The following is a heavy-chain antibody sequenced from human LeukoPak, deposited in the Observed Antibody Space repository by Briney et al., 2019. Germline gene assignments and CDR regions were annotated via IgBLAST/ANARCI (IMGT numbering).Heavy chain of an antibody. CDR1: GFTLDDYG. Sequence: PGGSLRLSCAASGFTLDDYGMSWVRQAPGKGLEWVSGVNWNGVSTGYAASVKGRFTISRDNAKSSLSLQMNSLRAEDTALYYCARSALIVGAAYFDYWGQGTLVTVSS. D-gene: IGHD1-26*01. V-gene: IGHV3-20*04. CDR3: ARSALIVGAAYFDY. J-gene: IGHJ4*02. CDR2: VNWNGVST.